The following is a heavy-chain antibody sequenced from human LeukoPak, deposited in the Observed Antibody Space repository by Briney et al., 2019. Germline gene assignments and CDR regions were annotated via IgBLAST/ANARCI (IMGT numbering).Heavy chain of an antibody. V-gene: IGHV3-33*01. D-gene: IGHD5-12*01. Sequence: PGGSLRLSCAASGFTFSSYGMHWVRQAPGKGLEWVAVIWYDGSNKYYADSVKGRFTISRDNSKNTLYLQMNSLRAEDTAVYYCARDSVDQYYYYMDVWGKGTTVTVSS. J-gene: IGHJ6*03. CDR1: GFTFSSYG. CDR3: ARDSVDQYYYYMDV. CDR2: IWYDGSNK.